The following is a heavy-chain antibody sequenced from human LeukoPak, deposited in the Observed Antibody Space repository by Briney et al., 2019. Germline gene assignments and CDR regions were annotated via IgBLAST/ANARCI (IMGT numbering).Heavy chain of an antibody. V-gene: IGHV3-23*01. CDR1: GFTFSSYA. Sequence: GGSLRLSCAASGFTFSSYAMSWVRQAPGQGLEWVSAISDSGGNTYYADSVKGRFTISRDNAKNSLYLQMNSLRAEDTAVYYCARGVVGATRGVHWDYWGQGTLVTVSS. D-gene: IGHD1-26*01. CDR3: ARGVVGATRGVHWDY. CDR2: ISDSGGNT. J-gene: IGHJ4*02.